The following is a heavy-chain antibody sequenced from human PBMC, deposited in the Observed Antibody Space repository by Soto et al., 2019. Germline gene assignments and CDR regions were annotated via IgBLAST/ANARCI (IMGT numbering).Heavy chain of an antibody. V-gene: IGHV4-59*01. CDR3: ARFSRNEYYYYYYMDV. J-gene: IGHJ6*03. CDR2: IYYSGST. D-gene: IGHD1-1*01. CDR1: GGSISSYY. Sequence: SETLSLTCTVSGGSISSYYWSWIRQPPGKGLEWIGYIYYSGSTNYNPSLKSRVTISVDTSKNQFSPKLSSVTAADTAVYYCARFSRNEYYYYYYMDVWGKGTTVT.